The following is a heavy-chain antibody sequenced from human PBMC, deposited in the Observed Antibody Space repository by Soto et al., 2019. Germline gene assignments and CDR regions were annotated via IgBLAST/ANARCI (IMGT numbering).Heavy chain of an antibody. CDR1: GGSISSGGYY. D-gene: IGHD1-26*01. Sequence: QVQLQESGPGLVKPSQTLSLTCIVSGGSISSGGYYWSGIRQHPGKGLEWIGYIYYSGSTYYNPSLKSRVTISVDTSKNQFSLKLSSVTAADTAVYYCAGIYSGSPGGTLRYWGQGTLVTVSS. J-gene: IGHJ4*02. CDR2: IYYSGST. V-gene: IGHV4-31*03. CDR3: AGIYSGSPGGTLRY.